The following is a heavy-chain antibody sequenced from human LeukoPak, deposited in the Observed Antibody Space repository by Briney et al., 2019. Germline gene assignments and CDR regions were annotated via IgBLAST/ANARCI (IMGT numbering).Heavy chain of an antibody. J-gene: IGHJ4*02. CDR1: GFTFSSHW. Sequence: GGSLRLSCAASGFTFSSHWMHWVRQAPGKGLVWVSRISTDGRTATYADSVKGRFTISRDNSKNTLYLQMNSLRAEDTAVYYCAKANDWGQGTLVTVSS. CDR3: AKAND. V-gene: IGHV3-74*01. CDR2: ISTDGRTA.